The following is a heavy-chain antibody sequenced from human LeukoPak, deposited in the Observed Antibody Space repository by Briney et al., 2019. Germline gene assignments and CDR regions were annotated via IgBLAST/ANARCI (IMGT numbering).Heavy chain of an antibody. J-gene: IGHJ4*02. D-gene: IGHD1-1*01. CDR1: GYTFTDYY. CDR2: INPNSGGT. V-gene: IGHV1-2*02. CDR3: ARLIGTTGY. Sequence: ASVTVTCKASGYTFTDYYMHWVRQAPGQGLEWMGWINPNSGGTKYAQKFQGRVTMTRDTSISTAYMELIRLRSDDTAVYYCARLIGTTGYWGQGTLVTVSS.